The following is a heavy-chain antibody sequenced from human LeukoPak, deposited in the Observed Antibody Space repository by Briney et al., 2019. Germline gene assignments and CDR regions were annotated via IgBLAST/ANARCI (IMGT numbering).Heavy chain of an antibody. CDR2: IYYSGST. J-gene: IGHJ4*02. Sequence: SEPLSLTCAVSGGSISSGGYSWSWIRQPPGKGLEWIGYIYYSGSTNYNTSLKSRVTISVDTSKNQFSLKLSSVTAADTAVYYCARGRDGYNYWGQGTLVTVSS. CDR3: ARGRDGYNY. V-gene: IGHV4-61*08. D-gene: IGHD5-24*01. CDR1: GGSISSGGYS.